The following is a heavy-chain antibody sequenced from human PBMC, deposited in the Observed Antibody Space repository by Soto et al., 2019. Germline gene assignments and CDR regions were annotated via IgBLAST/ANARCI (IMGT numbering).Heavy chain of an antibody. J-gene: IGHJ4*02. D-gene: IGHD1-26*01. CDR1: GYTFHNYG. CDR2: ISGYNGNR. V-gene: IGHV1-18*01. Sequence: QVLLMQSGPEVKKPGASVKVSCTASGYTFHNYGISWVRHVPGQGLEWMGWISGYNGNRNYAPNIQGRVTGTRDTPTATAYMELRSLRSDDTAIYYCARGSESFDLWGQGPLVTVSS. CDR3: ARGSESFDL.